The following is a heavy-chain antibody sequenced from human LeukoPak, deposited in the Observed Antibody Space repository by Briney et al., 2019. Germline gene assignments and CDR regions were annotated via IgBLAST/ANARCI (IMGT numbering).Heavy chain of an antibody. CDR2: MSSSGIS. CDR3: AKGAGPPWFDP. CDR1: NGSISSNTYF. Sequence: SQTLSLTCTVSNGSISSNTYFWSWIRQPAGKGLEWIGRMSSSGISTYSPSLKSRVPISIDTSRNQFSMNLNSVTAADTAVYYCAKGAGPPWFDPWGQGTLVTVSS. D-gene: IGHD6-19*01. V-gene: IGHV4-61*02. J-gene: IGHJ5*02.